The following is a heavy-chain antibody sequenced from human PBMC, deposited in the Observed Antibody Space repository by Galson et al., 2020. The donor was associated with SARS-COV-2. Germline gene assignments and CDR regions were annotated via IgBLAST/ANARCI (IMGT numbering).Heavy chain of an antibody. V-gene: IGHV5-10-1*01. CDR3: ARVRSNAPTGLLWFREKSFDY. CDR1: GYSFTSYW. Sequence: GESLKISCKGSGYSFTSYWISWVRQMPGKGLEWMGRIDPSDSYTNYSPSFQGHVTISADKSISTAYLQWSSLKASDTAMYYCARVRSNAPTGLLWFREKSFDYWGQGTLVTVSS. CDR2: IDPSDSYT. D-gene: IGHD3-10*01. J-gene: IGHJ4*02.